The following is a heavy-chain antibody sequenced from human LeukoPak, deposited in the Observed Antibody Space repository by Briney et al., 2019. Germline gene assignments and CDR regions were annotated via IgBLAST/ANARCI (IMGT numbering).Heavy chain of an antibody. CDR1: GGSINSGSNF. D-gene: IGHD6-19*01. V-gene: IGHV4-61*02. CDR2: INPIGTT. J-gene: IGHJ5*02. Sequence: NPSQTLSLTCSVSGGSINSGSNFWTWIRQPAGQGLEWIGRINPIGTTDYNPSLKSRVTISVDTSKNQFSLKLTSVTAADTAVYYCARAQQWLRLTSWGPGKPVTVSP. CDR3: ARAQQWLRLTS.